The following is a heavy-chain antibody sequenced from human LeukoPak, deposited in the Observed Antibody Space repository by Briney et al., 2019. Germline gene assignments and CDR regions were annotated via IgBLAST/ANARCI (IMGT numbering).Heavy chain of an antibody. D-gene: IGHD6-19*01. Sequence: ASLRVSCKPSGYTFTGYYIRWVRQAPGQRLQWLCWIRSYTGATMCTHKFKDRVSMTRDTSIDTAYLELTSLTADDTGLYYCARDRVGSGWPRHFYFEFWGKGTLVTVSS. V-gene: IGHV1-2*02. J-gene: IGHJ4*02. CDR3: ARDRVGSGWPRHFYFEF. CDR2: IRSYTGAT. CDR1: GYTFTGYY.